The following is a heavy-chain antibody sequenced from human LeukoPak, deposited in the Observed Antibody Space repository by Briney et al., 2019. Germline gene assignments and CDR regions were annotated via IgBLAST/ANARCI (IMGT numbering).Heavy chain of an antibody. CDR2: ISYDGSNK. CDR3: AKSDWFDP. Sequence: PGRSLRLSCAASGFTFSSYGMHWVRLAPGKGLEWVAVISYDGSNKYYADSVKGRFTISRDNSKNTLYLQMNSLRAEDTAVYYCAKSDWFDPWGQGTVVTVSS. V-gene: IGHV3-30*18. J-gene: IGHJ5*02. CDR1: GFTFSSYG.